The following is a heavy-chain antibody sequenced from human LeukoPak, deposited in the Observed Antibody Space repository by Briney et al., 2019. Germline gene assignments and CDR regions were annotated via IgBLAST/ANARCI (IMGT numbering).Heavy chain of an antibody. CDR3: ARDSYYYYMDV. Sequence: ASVKVSCKASGYTFSNYDINWVRQAPGQGLEWMGWINTNTGNPTYAQGLTGRFVFSLDTSVSTAYLQISSLKAEDTAVYYCARDSYYYYMDVWGKGTTVTVSS. J-gene: IGHJ6*03. V-gene: IGHV7-4-1*02. CDR1: GYTFSNYD. CDR2: INTNTGNP.